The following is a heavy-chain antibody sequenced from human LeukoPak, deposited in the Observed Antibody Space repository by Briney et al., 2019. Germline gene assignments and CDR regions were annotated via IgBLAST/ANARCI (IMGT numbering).Heavy chain of an antibody. CDR3: AKGPHFFDY. D-gene: IGHD2/OR15-2a*01. Sequence: PGGSLRLSCAASGFTFSSYAMSWVRQAPGKGLEWGSGISGSGGSTYYAASVKGRFTISRDNSKNTLYLQMNSLSAEDTAVYYCAKGPHFFDYWGQGTLVTVSS. CDR1: GFTFSSYA. V-gene: IGHV3-23*01. J-gene: IGHJ4*02. CDR2: ISGSGGST.